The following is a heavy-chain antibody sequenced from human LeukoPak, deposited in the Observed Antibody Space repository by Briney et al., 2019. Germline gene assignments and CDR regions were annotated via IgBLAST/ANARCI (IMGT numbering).Heavy chain of an antibody. CDR3: ARGHDFLSGPFDL. V-gene: IGHV4-30-2*01. J-gene: IGHJ2*01. CDR1: GGSISSGGYS. CDR2: IYHSGST. D-gene: IGHD3-3*01. Sequence: KASETLSLTCAVSGGSISSGGYSWSWIRQPPGKGLEWIGYIYHSGSTYYNPSLKSRVTISVDRSKNQFSLKLSSVTAADTAVYYCARGHDFLSGPFDLWGRGTLVTVSS.